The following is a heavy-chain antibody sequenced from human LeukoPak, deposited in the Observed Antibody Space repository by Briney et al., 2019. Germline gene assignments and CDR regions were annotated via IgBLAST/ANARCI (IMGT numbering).Heavy chain of an antibody. J-gene: IGHJ4*02. D-gene: IGHD2-15*01. CDR1: GGSISSGGYS. CDR3: ARQGYCSGGSCYSDY. Sequence: PSETLSLTCAASGGSISSGGYSWSWLRQPPGKGLEWIGYIYHSGSTYYNPSLKSRVTISVDRSKNQFSLKLSSVTAADTAVYYCARQGYCSGGSCYSDYWGQGTLVTVSS. CDR2: IYHSGST. V-gene: IGHV4-30-2*01.